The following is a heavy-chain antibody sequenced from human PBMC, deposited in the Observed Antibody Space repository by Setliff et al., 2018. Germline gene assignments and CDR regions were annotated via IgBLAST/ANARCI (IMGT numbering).Heavy chain of an antibody. CDR3: ARRDSTGFYGYSFDF. D-gene: IGHD3-22*01. Sequence: SETLSLTCTVSGDSISRSTYYWGWIRQSPGKGLDWIGTVDHSGNTFYNPSLKSRVTISVDTSKNQFSLKLTSVSAADTAVYYCARRDSTGFYGYSFDFWGQGTLGTSPQ. CDR1: GDSISRSTYY. CDR2: VDHSGNT. V-gene: IGHV4-39*01. J-gene: IGHJ4*02.